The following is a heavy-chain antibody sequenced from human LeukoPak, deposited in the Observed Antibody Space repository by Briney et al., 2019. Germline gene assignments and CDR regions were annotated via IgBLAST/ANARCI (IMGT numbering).Heavy chain of an antibody. V-gene: IGHV3-48*01. CDR3: ARDPTPAAGTPC. CDR1: GFTFSSYS. J-gene: IGHJ4*02. D-gene: IGHD6-13*01. Sequence: GGSLRLSCAASGFTFSSYSMNWVRQAPGKGLEWVSYISSSSSTIYYADSVKGRFTISRDNAKNSLYLQMNSLRAEDTAVYYCARDPTPAAGTPCWGQGTLDTVSS. CDR2: ISSSSSTI.